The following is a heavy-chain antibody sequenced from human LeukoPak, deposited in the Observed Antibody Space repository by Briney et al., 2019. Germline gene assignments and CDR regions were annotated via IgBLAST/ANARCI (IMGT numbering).Heavy chain of an antibody. J-gene: IGHJ4*02. CDR2: IYYSGST. D-gene: IGHD3-16*01. V-gene: IGHV4-61*01. CDR3: ASWGSSAFDY. Sequence: PSETLSLTCAVSGYSISSGYYWSWIRQPPGKGLEWIGYIYYSGSTNYNPSLKSRVTISVDTSKNQFSLKLSSVTAADTAVYYCASWGSSAFDYWGQGTLVTVSS. CDR1: GYSISSGYY.